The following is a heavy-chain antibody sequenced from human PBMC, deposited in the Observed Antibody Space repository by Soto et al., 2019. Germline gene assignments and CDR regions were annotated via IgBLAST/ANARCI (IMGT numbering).Heavy chain of an antibody. V-gene: IGHV1-46*01. CDR1: GYIFTSYY. J-gene: IGHJ4*02. CDR3: ARDPLEMATSDY. D-gene: IGHD5-12*01. CDR2: INPSGGSA. Sequence: GASLKVSCKASGYIFTSYYMHWVRQAPGQGLEWMGIINPSGGSASYAQKFQGRVTMTRDTSTSTVYMELSSLRSEDTAVYYCARDPLEMATSDYWGQGTLVTVAS.